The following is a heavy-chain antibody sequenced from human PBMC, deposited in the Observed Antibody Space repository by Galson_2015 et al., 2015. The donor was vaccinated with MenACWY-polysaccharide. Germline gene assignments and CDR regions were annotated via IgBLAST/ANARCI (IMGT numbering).Heavy chain of an antibody. V-gene: IGHV4-31*03. Sequence: SLTCTVSGGSISSGGYYWSWIRRHPGKGLEWIGYIYYSGSTYYNPSLKSRVTISVDTSKNQFSLKLSSVTAADTAVYYCARDSSIGDYGMDVWGQGTTVTVSS. CDR2: IYYSGST. J-gene: IGHJ6*02. CDR1: GGSISSGGYY. CDR3: ARDSSIGDYGMDV. D-gene: IGHD3-10*01.